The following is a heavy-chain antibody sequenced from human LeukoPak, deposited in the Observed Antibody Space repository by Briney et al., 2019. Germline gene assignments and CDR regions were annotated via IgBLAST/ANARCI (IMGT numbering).Heavy chain of an antibody. CDR2: IIPIFGTA. J-gene: IGHJ4*02. CDR1: GGTFSSYA. Sequence: SVKVSCKASGGTFSSYAISWVRQAPGQGLEWMGGIIPIFGTANYAQKFQGRVTITADESTSTAYMELSSLRSEDTAVYYCARGYCINGVCDRGDYWGQGTLVTVSS. D-gene: IGHD2-8*01. CDR3: ARGYCINGVCDRGDY. V-gene: IGHV1-69*13.